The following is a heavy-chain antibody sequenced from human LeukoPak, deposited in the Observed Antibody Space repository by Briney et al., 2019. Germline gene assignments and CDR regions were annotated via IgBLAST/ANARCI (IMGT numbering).Heavy chain of an antibody. CDR1: GFTFSSYE. J-gene: IGHJ4*02. V-gene: IGHV3-48*03. CDR2: ISSSGGNI. CDR3: ARKQVDSVAMEYYFDY. D-gene: IGHD5-12*01. Sequence: PGGSLRLSCAASGFTFSSYEINWVRQAPGKGLEWVSYISSSGGNIYYADSVKGRFTISRDNAKNSLYLQMNSLRAEDTAVYYCARKQVDSVAMEYYFDYWGQGTLVTVSS.